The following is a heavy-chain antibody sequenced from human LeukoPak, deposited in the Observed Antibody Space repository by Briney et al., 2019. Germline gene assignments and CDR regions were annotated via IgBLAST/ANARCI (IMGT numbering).Heavy chain of an antibody. D-gene: IGHD6-6*01. CDR1: GGSISSSSYY. CDR3: ARARSGPARDYFDS. J-gene: IGHJ4*02. Sequence: SETLSLTCTVSGGSISSSSYYWGWIRQPPGKGLEWIGSIYYSGSTYYNPSLNSRVTISIDTSKIQFSVQMTSVTAADTAVYFCARARSGPARDYFDSWGQGILVTVSS. CDR2: IYYSGST. V-gene: IGHV4-39*07.